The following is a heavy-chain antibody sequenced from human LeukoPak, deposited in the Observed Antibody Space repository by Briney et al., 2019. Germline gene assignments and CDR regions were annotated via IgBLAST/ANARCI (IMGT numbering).Heavy chain of an antibody. D-gene: IGHD6-13*01. CDR2: ISGSGGST. V-gene: IGHV3-23*01. CDR3: ARVRSSSFDY. J-gene: IGHJ4*02. CDR1: GFTFSNYA. Sequence: GGSLRLSCAASGFTFSNYAMSWVRQAPGKGLEWVSAISGSGGSTYYADSVKGRFTISRDNAKNSLYLQMNSLRAEDTAVYYCARVRSSSFDYWGQGTLVTVSS.